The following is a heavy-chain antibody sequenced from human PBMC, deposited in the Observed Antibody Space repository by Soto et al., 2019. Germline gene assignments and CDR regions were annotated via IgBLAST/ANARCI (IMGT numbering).Heavy chain of an antibody. V-gene: IGHV3-30-3*01. Sequence: QVQLVESGGGVVQPGRSLRVSCAASGFTFSGYAIHWVRQAPGKGLEWVAVISYDGSNKYYADSVKGRFTISRDNSKNTLYLLMNSMRADETDVYYCACGEAVAGTVYYYCIDVWGQGTTVTVSS. CDR3: ACGEAVAGTVYYYCIDV. CDR2: ISYDGSNK. CDR1: GFTFSGYA. J-gene: IGHJ6*02. D-gene: IGHD6-19*01.